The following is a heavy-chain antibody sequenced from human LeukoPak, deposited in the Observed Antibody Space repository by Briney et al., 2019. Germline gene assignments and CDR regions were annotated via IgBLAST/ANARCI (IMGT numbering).Heavy chain of an antibody. D-gene: IGHD6-13*01. CDR1: GFTFSGSA. J-gene: IGHJ6*02. CDR3: SRGIAAAGIVGSYYYYYGMDV. CDR2: IRSKANSYAT. V-gene: IGHV3-73*01. Sequence: GGSLRLSCAASGFTFSGSAMHWVRQASGKGLEWVGRIRSKANSYATAYAASVKGRFTISRDDSKNTAYLQMNSLKTEDTAVYYCSRGIAAAGIVGSYYYYYGMDVWGQGTTVTVSS.